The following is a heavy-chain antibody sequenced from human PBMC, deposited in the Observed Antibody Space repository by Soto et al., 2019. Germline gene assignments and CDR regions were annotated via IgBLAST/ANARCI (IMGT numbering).Heavy chain of an antibody. V-gene: IGHV2-70*04. Sequence: SGTTLVNPTQTVTLTCTFSGFSLNSNGVRVSWIRHPPGKALEWLARIDWDDDKFYSTSLKTRLTISKDNSKNQVVLKMTNMETVDTATYFCARSGIVGTTSPSGFDXWGQGTLVTVSX. D-gene: IGHD1-26*01. CDR1: GFSLNSNGVR. J-gene: IGHJ4*02. CDR2: IDWDDDK. CDR3: ARSGIVGTTSPSGFDX.